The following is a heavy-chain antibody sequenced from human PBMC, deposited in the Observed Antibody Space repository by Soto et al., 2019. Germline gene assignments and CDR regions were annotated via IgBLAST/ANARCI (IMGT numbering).Heavy chain of an antibody. CDR1: GFPFDDYT. CDR3: ARDGYHSYYYYGLDV. V-gene: IGHV3-43*01. CDR2: ISWDGGST. D-gene: IGHD5-12*01. J-gene: IGHJ6*02. Sequence: EVQLVESGGAGVQPGGSLRLSCAASGFPFDDYTMHWVRQAPGKGLVWVSLISWDGGSTDYADSVKGRFTISRDNSKKSLFLEMNSLRTEDTALYYCARDGYHSYYYYGLDVWGQGTRVTVSS.